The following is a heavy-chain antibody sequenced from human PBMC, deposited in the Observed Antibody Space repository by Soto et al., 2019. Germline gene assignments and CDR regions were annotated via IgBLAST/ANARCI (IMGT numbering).Heavy chain of an antibody. CDR1: GYSFTSYW. D-gene: IGHD6-19*01. Sequence: PGESLKLSCKGSGYSFTSYWISWVRQMPGKGLEWIGRIDPSDSYTNYSPSFQGHVTISADKSISTAYLQWSSLKASDTAMYYCATAHLIAVAGSGTNDLQAFDIWGQGTMVTVSS. CDR2: IDPSDSYT. J-gene: IGHJ3*02. CDR3: ATAHLIAVAGSGTNDLQAFDI. V-gene: IGHV5-10-1*01.